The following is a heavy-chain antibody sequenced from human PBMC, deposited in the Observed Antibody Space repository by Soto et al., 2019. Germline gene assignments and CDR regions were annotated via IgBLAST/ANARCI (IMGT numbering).Heavy chain of an antibody. CDR2: IYYSENT. Sequence: SETLSLTCTVSGVSISSGDYYWSWIRQTPGKGLEWIGYIYYSENTYYNPSLKSRVAISGDTSKNQFSLKLSSVTAADTAVYYCARAQLEFIVLVPADFVGWFDPSGQGSLVTVSS. V-gene: IGHV4-30-4*01. CDR1: GVSISSGDYY. D-gene: IGHD2-2*01. CDR3: ARAQLEFIVLVPADFVGWFDP. J-gene: IGHJ5*02.